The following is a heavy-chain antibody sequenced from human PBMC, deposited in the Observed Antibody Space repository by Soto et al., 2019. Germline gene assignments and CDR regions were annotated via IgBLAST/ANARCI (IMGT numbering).Heavy chain of an antibody. Sequence: QVQLVESGGGVVQPGRSLRLSCAASGFTFSSYAMHWVRQAPGKGLEWVAVISYDGSNKYYADSVKGRFTISRDNSKNTLYLQMNSLRAEDTAGYYCARERLAVAGWFDPWGQGTLVTVSS. D-gene: IGHD6-19*01. CDR3: ARERLAVAGWFDP. J-gene: IGHJ5*02. CDR1: GFTFSSYA. CDR2: ISYDGSNK. V-gene: IGHV3-30-3*01.